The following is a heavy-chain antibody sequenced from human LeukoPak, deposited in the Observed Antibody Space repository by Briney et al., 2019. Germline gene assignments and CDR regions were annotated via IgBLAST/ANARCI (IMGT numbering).Heavy chain of an antibody. Sequence: SETLSLTCAVSGGSISSGGYSWSWIRQPPGKGLEWIGYIYHSGSTNYNPSLKSRVAISVDTSKNQFSLKLSSVTAADTAVYYCARGSSRAYYDFWSGYYEDYWGQGTLVTVSS. J-gene: IGHJ4*02. D-gene: IGHD3-3*01. CDR3: ARGSSRAYYDFWSGYYEDY. V-gene: IGHV4-30-2*01. CDR1: GGSISSGGYS. CDR2: IYHSGST.